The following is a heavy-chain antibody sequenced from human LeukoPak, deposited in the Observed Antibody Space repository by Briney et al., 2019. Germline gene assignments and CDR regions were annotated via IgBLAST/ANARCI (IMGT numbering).Heavy chain of an antibody. Sequence: ASVKLSCKASGYTFTAYYMHWVRQAPGQGLEWMGWIDSNTGDIKYAQKFQGRVTITRDTSSGTAYMELSSLLSDDTAVYYCASEAFCSGGSCYLHRVASWGPGTLVTVSS. CDR3: ASEAFCSGGSCYLHRVAS. CDR2: IDSNTGDI. D-gene: IGHD2-15*01. CDR1: GYTFTAYY. J-gene: IGHJ4*02. V-gene: IGHV1-2*02.